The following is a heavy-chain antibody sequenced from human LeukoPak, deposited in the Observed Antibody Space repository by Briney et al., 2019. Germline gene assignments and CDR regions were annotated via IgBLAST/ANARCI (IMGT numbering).Heavy chain of an antibody. CDR3: ARDEFDLDY. V-gene: IGHV3-11*04. J-gene: IGHJ4*02. CDR1: GFTFSDYY. D-gene: IGHD3-9*01. Sequence: GGSLRLSCAASGFTFSDYYMNWIRQAPGKGLEWISYISSSGTNINYADSVRGRFAISRDNAKNSLYLQMNSLRAEDTAVYYCARDEFDLDYWGQGTLVTVSS. CDR2: ISSSGTNI.